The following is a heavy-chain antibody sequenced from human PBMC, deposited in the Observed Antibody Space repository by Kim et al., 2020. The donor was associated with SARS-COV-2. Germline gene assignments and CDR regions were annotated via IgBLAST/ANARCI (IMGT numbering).Heavy chain of an antibody. CDR3: ARKGYYGSGSYHFDI. CDR2: IYYSGST. Sequence: SETLSLTCTVSGGSISSYYWSWIRQPPGKGLEWIGYIYYSGSTNYNPSLKSRVTISVDTSKNQFSLKLSSVTAADTAVYYCARKGYYGSGSYHFDIWGQGTMVTVSS. V-gene: IGHV4-59*13. D-gene: IGHD3-10*01. J-gene: IGHJ3*02. CDR1: GGSISSYY.